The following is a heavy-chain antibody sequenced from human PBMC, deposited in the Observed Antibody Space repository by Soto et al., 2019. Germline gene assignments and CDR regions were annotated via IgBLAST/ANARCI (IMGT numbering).Heavy chain of an antibody. CDR3: ARLPDP. V-gene: IGHV4-30-2*01. CDR1: GGSISSGGYS. CDR2: IYHSGST. D-gene: IGHD2-2*01. Sequence: QLQLQESGSGLVKPSLTLSLTCAVSGGSISSGGYSWRWIRQPPGKGLGWIGYIYHSGSTYYNPSLKSRVTISVDRAKNQFSLKLSSGTAAHTAVYYCARLPDPWGQGTLVTVSS. J-gene: IGHJ5*02.